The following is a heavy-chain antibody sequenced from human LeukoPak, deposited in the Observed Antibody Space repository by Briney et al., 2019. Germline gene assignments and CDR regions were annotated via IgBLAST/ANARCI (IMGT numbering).Heavy chain of an antibody. CDR1: GDSVSSNTAA. Sequence: SQTLSLTCAIFGDSVSSNTAAWNWIRQSPSGGLEWLGRTFYRPKWYNDYAVSVKSRITINPDTSKNQFSLQLNSVTPEDTAVYFCARDGWPAFDYWGQGTLVTVSS. CDR3: ARDGWPAFDY. J-gene: IGHJ4*02. V-gene: IGHV6-1*01. D-gene: IGHD2-15*01. CDR2: TFYRPKWYN.